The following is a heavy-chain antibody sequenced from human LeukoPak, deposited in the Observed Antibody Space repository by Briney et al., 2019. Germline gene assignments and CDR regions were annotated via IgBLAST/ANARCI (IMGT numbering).Heavy chain of an antibody. V-gene: IGHV3-33*06. Sequence: GRSLRLSCAASGFTFSRYGMHWVRQAPGKGLKWVAVIWYDGSNKYYADSVKGRFTISRDNSKNTLYLQMNSLRAEDTAVYYCAKATTVTTFFDYWGQGTLVTVSS. J-gene: IGHJ4*02. CDR1: GFTFSRYG. CDR3: AKATTVTTFFDY. D-gene: IGHD4-11*01. CDR2: IWYDGSNK.